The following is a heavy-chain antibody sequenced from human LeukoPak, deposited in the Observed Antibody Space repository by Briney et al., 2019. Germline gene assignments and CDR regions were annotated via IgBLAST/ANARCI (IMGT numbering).Heavy chain of an antibody. V-gene: IGHV1-2*02. CDR3: ARGAAAGTVIYYYYYMDV. J-gene: IGHJ6*03. CDR2: INPNSGGT. Sequence: ASVKVSCKASGYTFTGYYMHWVRQAPGQGLEWMGWINPNSGGTNYAQKFQGRVTMTRDTSISTAYMELSRLRSDDTAVYYCARGAAAGTVIYYYYYMDVWGKGTTVTVSS. D-gene: IGHD6-13*01. CDR1: GYTFTGYY.